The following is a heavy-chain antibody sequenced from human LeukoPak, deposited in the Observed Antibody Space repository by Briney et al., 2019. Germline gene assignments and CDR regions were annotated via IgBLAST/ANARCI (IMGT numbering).Heavy chain of an antibody. CDR2: ISYDGSNK. CDR3: AKGLWRVATIEGDDAFDI. V-gene: IGHV3-30-3*01. CDR1: GFTFSSYA. D-gene: IGHD5-12*01. J-gene: IGHJ3*02. Sequence: GRSLRLSCAASGFTFSSYAMHWVRQAPGKGLEWVAVISYDGSNKYYADSVKGRFTISRDNSKNTLYLQMNSLRAEDTAVYYCAKGLWRVATIEGDDAFDIWGQGTMVTVSS.